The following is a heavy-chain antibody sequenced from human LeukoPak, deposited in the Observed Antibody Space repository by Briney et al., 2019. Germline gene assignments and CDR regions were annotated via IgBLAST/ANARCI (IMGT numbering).Heavy chain of an antibody. D-gene: IGHD6-13*01. CDR2: VSFDGTNK. V-gene: IGHV3-30-3*01. CDR3: ARGGIAEVEFYYYGMDV. J-gene: IGHJ6*02. CDR1: GFVFSNYA. Sequence: GRSLRLSCSASGFVFSNYAMFWARQAPGKGLEWVAVVSFDGTNKEYAATVKGRFTVSRDNSKNTLYLRMNSLRPGDTAVHYCARGGIAEVEFYYYGMDVWGQGTTVAV.